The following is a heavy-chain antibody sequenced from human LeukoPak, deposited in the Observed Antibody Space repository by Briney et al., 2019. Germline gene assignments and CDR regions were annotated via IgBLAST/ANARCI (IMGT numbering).Heavy chain of an antibody. V-gene: IGHV4-59*08. CDR2: IYYSGST. J-gene: IGHJ2*01. D-gene: IGHD3-3*01. Sequence: SETLSLTCTVSGGSISNYYWSWLRQPPGKGLEWIGYIYYSGSTNYNPSLKSRVTFSVDKSKNQFSLKLSSVTAADTAVYYRARHLSVDYDFWSGYSPGYFDLWGRGTLVTVSS. CDR1: GGSISNYY. CDR3: ARHLSVDYDFWSGYSPGYFDL.